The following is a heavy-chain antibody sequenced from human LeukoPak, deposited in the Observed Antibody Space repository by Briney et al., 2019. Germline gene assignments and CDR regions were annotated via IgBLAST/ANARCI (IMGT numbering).Heavy chain of an antibody. CDR3: ARVIASQDSWFDP. CDR2: IYYSGST. CDR1: GGSISSGGYY. J-gene: IGHJ5*02. V-gene: IGHV4-31*03. Sequence: SENLSLTCTVSGGSISSGGYYWSWIRQHPGKGLEWIGYIYYSGSTYYNPSLKSRVTISVDTSKNQFSRKLSSVTAADTAVYYCARVIASQDSWFDPWGQGTLVTVSS. D-gene: IGHD2-15*01.